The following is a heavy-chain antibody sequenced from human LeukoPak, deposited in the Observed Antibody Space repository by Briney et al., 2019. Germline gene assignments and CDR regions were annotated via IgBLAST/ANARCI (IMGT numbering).Heavy chain of an antibody. V-gene: IGHV1-69*02. CDR3: AKDGVVVVATSVYYYYYGMDV. D-gene: IGHD2-2*01. Sequence: GASVKVSCKASGGTFSSYTISWVRQAPGQGLEWMGRIIPILNITNYAQNFQGRVTLTADKSTSTAYMELSTLRSEDTAVYYCAKDGVVVVATSVYYYYYGMDVCGQGTTGTVSS. CDR2: IIPILNIT. CDR1: GGTFSSYT. J-gene: IGHJ6*02.